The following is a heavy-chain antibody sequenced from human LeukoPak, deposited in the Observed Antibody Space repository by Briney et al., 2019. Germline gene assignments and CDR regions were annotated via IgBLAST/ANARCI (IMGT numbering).Heavy chain of an antibody. V-gene: IGHV4-39*07. CDR2: MYDSEST. CDR3: ARCRDVGRGEAADY. J-gene: IGHJ4*02. D-gene: IGHD3-16*01. Sequence: PSETLSLTCTVSSGSISSDTYYWGWIRQPPGKGLEWIGSMYDSESTNYNPSLKGRVTISVDTSNNQVSLRLTSVTAADTAVYYCARCRDVGRGEAADYWGQGTLVTVSS. CDR1: SGSISSDTYY.